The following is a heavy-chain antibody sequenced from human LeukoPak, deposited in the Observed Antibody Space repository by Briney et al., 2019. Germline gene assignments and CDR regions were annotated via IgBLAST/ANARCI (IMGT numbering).Heavy chain of an antibody. Sequence: GGSLRLSCAGSGFTFSSYEMNWVRQAPGKRLEWVSYISSSGSTVYYADSVKGRFTVSRDNAKNSLYLQMNSLRDEDTAVYYCAHVKARSGSSFDIWAQGTMVTVSS. J-gene: IGHJ3*02. D-gene: IGHD3-10*01. CDR2: ISSSGSTV. CDR1: GFTFSSYE. CDR3: AHVKARSGSSFDI. V-gene: IGHV3-48*03.